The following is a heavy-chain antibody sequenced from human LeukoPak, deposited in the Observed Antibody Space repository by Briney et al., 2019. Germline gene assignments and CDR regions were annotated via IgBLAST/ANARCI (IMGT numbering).Heavy chain of an antibody. V-gene: IGHV1-18*01. CDR3: ARFLREWEPFDY. CDR2: ISAYNSNT. D-gene: IGHD1-26*01. J-gene: IGHJ4*02. CDR1: GYTFTSYG. Sequence: ASVKVSCKASGYTFTSYGISWVRQAPGQGLEWMGWISAYNSNTNYAQKLQGRVTMTTDTSTSTAYMELRSLRSDDTAVYYCARFLREWEPFDYWGQGTLVTVSS.